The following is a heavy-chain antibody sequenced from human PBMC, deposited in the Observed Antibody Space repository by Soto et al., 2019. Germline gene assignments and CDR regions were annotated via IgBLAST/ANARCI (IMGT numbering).Heavy chain of an antibody. Sequence: LRLSCAASGFTLSRHTMNWVRQPPGKGLEWVSFIGSRTSDIYYADSVKGRFTISRDNAKNSLYLDLTRLRAEDTAVYFCVRDYYDTSGYPNTFDMWGQGTMVTVSS. J-gene: IGHJ3*02. D-gene: IGHD3-22*01. CDR3: VRDYYDTSGYPNTFDM. CDR2: IGSRTSDI. V-gene: IGHV3-21*01. CDR1: GFTLSRHT.